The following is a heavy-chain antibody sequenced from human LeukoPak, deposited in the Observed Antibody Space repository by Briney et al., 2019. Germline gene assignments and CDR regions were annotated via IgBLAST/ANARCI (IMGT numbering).Heavy chain of an antibody. D-gene: IGHD3-10*01. CDR3: ARVRGVKNAFDI. CDR2: TRNKANSYTT. V-gene: IGHV3-72*01. Sequence: GGSLRLSCAASGFTFSDHYMDWVPQAPGKGLEWVGRTRNKANSYTTEYAASVKGRFTISRDDSKNSLYLQMNSLKTEDTAVYYCARVRGVKNAFDIWGQGTMVTVSS. CDR1: GFTFSDHY. J-gene: IGHJ3*02.